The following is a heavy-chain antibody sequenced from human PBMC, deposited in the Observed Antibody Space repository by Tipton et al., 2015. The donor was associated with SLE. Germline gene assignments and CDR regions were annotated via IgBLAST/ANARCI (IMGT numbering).Heavy chain of an antibody. CDR2: IYYSGST. J-gene: IGHJ4*02. V-gene: IGHV4-59*12. Sequence: TLSLTCTVSGGSINNYYWSWIRQPPGKGLEWIGYIYYSGSTNYNPSLKSRVTISVDTSRNQFSLNLSSVTAADTAAYYCARDSLGFDYWGQGTLVTVSS. CDR1: GGSINNYY. D-gene: IGHD1-26*01. CDR3: ARDSLGFDY.